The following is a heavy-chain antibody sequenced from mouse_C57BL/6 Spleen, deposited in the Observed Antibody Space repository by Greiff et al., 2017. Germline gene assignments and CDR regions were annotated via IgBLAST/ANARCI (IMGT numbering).Heavy chain of an antibody. CDR2: IWGVGST. J-gene: IGHJ4*01. D-gene: IGHD4-1*01. Sequence: VKLMESGPGLVAPSQSLSITCTVSGFSLTSYGVDWVRQSPGKGLEWLGVIWGVGSTNYNSALKSRLSISKDNSKSQVFLIMNSLQTDDTAMYYCARRTGTDYAMDYWGQGTSVTVSS. CDR3: ARRTGTDYAMDY. CDR1: GFSLTSYG. V-gene: IGHV2-6*01.